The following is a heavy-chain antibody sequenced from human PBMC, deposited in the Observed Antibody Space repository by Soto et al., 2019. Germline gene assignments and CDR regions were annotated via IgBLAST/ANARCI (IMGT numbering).Heavy chain of an antibody. V-gene: IGHV1-69*01. J-gene: IGHJ3*02. D-gene: IGHD3-10*01. CDR2: IIPIFGTA. CDR3: ASTYGSDHRDACDI. Sequence: WEQQAPGQGLERMGGIIPIFGTANYAQKFQGRVTITADESTSTAYMELSSLRSEDTAVYYCASTYGSDHRDACDICGQGTMVTVSS.